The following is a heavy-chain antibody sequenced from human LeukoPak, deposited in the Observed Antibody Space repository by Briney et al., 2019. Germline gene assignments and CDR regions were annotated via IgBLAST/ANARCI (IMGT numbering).Heavy chain of an antibody. CDR2: ISDIGSI. Sequence: PSETLSLTCTVSGGSISSYYWSWIRQPPGKGLEWIAYISDIGSINYNPSLKSRVTISLNTSKNQFSLKLSSVTAADTAVYYCAGHHPRNTVDFWGQGTLVTVSS. CDR1: GGSISSYY. D-gene: IGHD2/OR15-2a*01. CDR3: AGHHPRNTVDF. V-gene: IGHV4-59*08. J-gene: IGHJ4*02.